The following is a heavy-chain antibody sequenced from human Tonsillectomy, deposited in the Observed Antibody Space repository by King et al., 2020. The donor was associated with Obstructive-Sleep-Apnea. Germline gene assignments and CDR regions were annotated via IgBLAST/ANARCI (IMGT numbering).Heavy chain of an antibody. D-gene: IGHD3-3*01. CDR1: GFSLNTNGEG. CDR2: ICWDDDK. V-gene: IGHV2-5*02. Sequence: ITLKESGPTLVKPTQTLTLTCTFSGFSLNTNGEGVGWIRQPPGKALEWLALICWDDDKRYSPSLKTRLTITKDTSKNQVVLTMTNMDPVDTATYYCAHRRGVVHDFWSGWYFDYWGQGILVTVSS. J-gene: IGHJ4*02. CDR3: AHRRGVVHDFWSGWYFDY.